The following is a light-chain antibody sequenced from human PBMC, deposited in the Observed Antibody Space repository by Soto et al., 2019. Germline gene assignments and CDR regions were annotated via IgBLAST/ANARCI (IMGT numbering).Light chain of an antibody. CDR3: QQTYRTPRT. V-gene: IGKV1-39*01. CDR2: VAS. Sequence: DIQMTQSPSSLSASVGDRVTITCRSSQSIATYLNWYQQNSRNAPNLLIFVASTLQSGVPSRCSGSGSGTDFTLTISSLQPENFATYYCQQTYRTPRTFGQGTKVEIK. CDR1: QSIATY. J-gene: IGKJ1*01.